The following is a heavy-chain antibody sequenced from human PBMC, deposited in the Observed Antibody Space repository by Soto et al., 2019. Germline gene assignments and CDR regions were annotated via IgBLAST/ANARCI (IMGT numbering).Heavy chain of an antibody. CDR2: IWYDGSNK. CDR3: AGDGCSGGSCYSVGY. V-gene: IGHV3-33*01. CDR1: GFTFSSYG. D-gene: IGHD2-15*01. Sequence: QVQLVESGGGVVQPGRSLRLSCAASGFTFSSYGMHWVRQAPGKGLEWVAVIWYDGSNKYYADSVKGRFTISRDNSKNTLDLQMNSVRAEDTAVYYCAGDGCSGGSCYSVGYWGQGTLVTVSS. J-gene: IGHJ4*02.